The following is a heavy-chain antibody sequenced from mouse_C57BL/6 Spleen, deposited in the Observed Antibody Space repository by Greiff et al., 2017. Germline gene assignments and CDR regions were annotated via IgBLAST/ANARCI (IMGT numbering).Heavy chain of an antibody. Sequence: QVQLQQPGAELVKPGASVKVSCKASGYPFTSYWMHWVKQRPGQGLEWIGRIHPSDSDTNYNQKFKGKATLTVDKSSSTAYMQLSSLTSEDSAVYYCAIYYGSSYTFDYRGQGTTLTGSS. D-gene: IGHD1-1*01. CDR2: IHPSDSDT. CDR3: AIYYGSSYTFDY. V-gene: IGHV1-74*01. J-gene: IGHJ2*01. CDR1: GYPFTSYW.